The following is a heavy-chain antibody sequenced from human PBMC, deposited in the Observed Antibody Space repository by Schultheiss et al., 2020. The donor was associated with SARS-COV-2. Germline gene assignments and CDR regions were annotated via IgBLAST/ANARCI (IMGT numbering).Heavy chain of an antibody. CDR2: IKQDGSEK. Sequence: VGSLRLSCAASGFTFSSYWMSWVRQAPGKGLEWVANIKQDGSEKYYVDSVKGRFTISRDNAKNSLYLQMNSLRAEDTAVYYCARGPYNPYDSSGYCPFDYWGQGTLVTVSS. J-gene: IGHJ4*02. CDR3: ARGPYNPYDSSGYCPFDY. V-gene: IGHV3-7*01. CDR1: GFTFSSYW. D-gene: IGHD3-22*01.